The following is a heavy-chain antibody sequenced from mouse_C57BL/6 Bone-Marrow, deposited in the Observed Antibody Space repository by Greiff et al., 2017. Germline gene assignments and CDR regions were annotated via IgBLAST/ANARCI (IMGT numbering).Heavy chain of an antibody. CDR3: ARPPYYYGSSYFAY. Sequence: EVKLMESGGDLVKPGGSLKLSCAASGFTFSSYGMSWVRQTPDKRLEWVATISSGGSYTYYPDSVKGRFTISRDNAKNTLYLQMSSLKSEDTAMYYCARPPYYYGSSYFAYWGQGTLVTVSA. J-gene: IGHJ3*01. D-gene: IGHD1-1*01. CDR2: ISSGGSYT. V-gene: IGHV5-6*01. CDR1: GFTFSSYG.